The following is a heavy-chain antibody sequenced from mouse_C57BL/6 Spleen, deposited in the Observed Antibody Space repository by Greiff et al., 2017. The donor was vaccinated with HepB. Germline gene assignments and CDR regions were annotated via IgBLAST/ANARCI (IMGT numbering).Heavy chain of an antibody. CDR1: GFTFNTYA. V-gene: IGHV10-3*01. D-gene: IGHD2-3*01. CDR2: IRSKSSNYAT. CDR3: VREGGLLGWFAY. Sequence: EVKVVESGGGLVQPKGSLKLSCAASGFTFNTYAMHWVRQAPGKGLEWVARIRSKSSNYATYYADSVKDRFTISRDDSQSMLYLQMNNLETEDTAMYYCVREGGLLGWFAYWGQGTLVTVSA. J-gene: IGHJ3*01.